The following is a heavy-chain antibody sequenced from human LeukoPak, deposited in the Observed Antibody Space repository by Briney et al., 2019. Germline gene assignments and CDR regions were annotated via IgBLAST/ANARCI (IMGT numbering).Heavy chain of an antibody. J-gene: IGHJ4*02. CDR1: GFTFGDCA. CDR2: IRSKAYGGTT. D-gene: IGHD3-10*01. Sequence: GGSLRLSCTASGFTFGDCAMSWFRQAPGKGLEWVGFIRSKAYGGTTEYAASVKGRFTISRDDSKSIAYLQMNSLKTEDTAVYYCTRDQDTMVRGVIEYWGQGTLVTVSS. V-gene: IGHV3-49*03. CDR3: TRDQDTMVRGVIEY.